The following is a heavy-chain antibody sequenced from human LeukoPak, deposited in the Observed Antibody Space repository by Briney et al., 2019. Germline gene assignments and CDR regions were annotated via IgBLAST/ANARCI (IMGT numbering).Heavy chain of an antibody. CDR2: IYTSGST. CDR3: ARGRDSYPVGGDV. J-gene: IGHJ6*04. V-gene: IGHV4-4*07. Sequence: SETLSLTCTVSGGSISYYYLSWIRQPAGKGLEWIGGIYTSGSTNYNPSPKSRVTISVDKYKNQFSLKLSSVTAADTAVDYCARGRDSYPVGGDVWGKGTTVTVSS. CDR1: GGSISYYY. D-gene: IGHD5-18*01.